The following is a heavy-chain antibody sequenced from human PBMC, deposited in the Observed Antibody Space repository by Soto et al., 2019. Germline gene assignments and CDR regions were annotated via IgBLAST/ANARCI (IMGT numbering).Heavy chain of an antibody. CDR2: IYYSGST. V-gene: IGHV4-59*01. CDR1: GGSTSSYS. CDR3: ARVTRHLGLFVDY. Sequence: PETLSLTCTVSGGSTSSYSWSWIRQPPGKGLEWIGYIYYSGSTNYNPSLKSRVTISVDTTKNQFSLKLSSVTAADTVVYYCARVTRHLGLFVDYWGKGTLVTVS. J-gene: IGHJ4*02. D-gene: IGHD3-16*01.